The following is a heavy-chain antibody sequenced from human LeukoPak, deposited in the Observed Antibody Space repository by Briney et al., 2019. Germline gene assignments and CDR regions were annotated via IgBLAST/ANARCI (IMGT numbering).Heavy chain of an antibody. CDR1: GYTFTSSG. D-gene: IGHD6-13*01. CDR3: ARDLGGIAAAGTWFDP. J-gene: IGHJ5*02. CDR2: ISAYNGNT. Sequence: ASVKVSCKASGYTFTSSGISWVRQAPGQGLEWMGWISAYNGNTNYAQKLQGRVTMTTDTSTSTAYMELRGLRSDDTAVYYCARDLGGIAAAGTWFDPWGQGTLVTVSS. V-gene: IGHV1-18*01.